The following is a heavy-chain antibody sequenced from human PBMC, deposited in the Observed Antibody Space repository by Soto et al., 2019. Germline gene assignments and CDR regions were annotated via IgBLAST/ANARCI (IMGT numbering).Heavy chain of an antibody. CDR1: GFTFSSYS. J-gene: IGHJ6*03. Sequence: GGSLRLSCAASGFTFSSYSMNWVRQAPGKGLEWVSSISSSSSYIYYADSVKGRFTISRDNAKNSLYLQMNSLRAEDTAVYYCARDIVATRTETRYYYYYMDVWGKGTTVTVSS. V-gene: IGHV3-21*01. CDR2: ISSSSSYI. D-gene: IGHD5-12*01. CDR3: ARDIVATRTETRYYYYYMDV.